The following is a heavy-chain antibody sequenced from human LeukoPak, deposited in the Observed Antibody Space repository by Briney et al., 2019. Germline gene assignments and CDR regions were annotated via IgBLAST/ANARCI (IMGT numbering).Heavy chain of an antibody. CDR1: GFTFSSYW. D-gene: IGHD4-17*01. V-gene: IGHV3-7*03. CDR2: INQDGSQK. J-gene: IGHJ4*02. Sequence: GGSLRLSCAVSGFTFSSYWMSWFRQAPGKGLEWVANINQDGSQKFSVDSVKGRFTISRDNAKNSLSLQMNSLRVEDTAVYYCARDWFDGDYDRFVYWGQGTLVTVSS. CDR3: ARDWFDGDYDRFVY.